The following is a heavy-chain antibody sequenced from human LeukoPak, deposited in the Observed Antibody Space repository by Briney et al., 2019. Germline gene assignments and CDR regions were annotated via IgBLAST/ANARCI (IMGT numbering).Heavy chain of an antibody. J-gene: IGHJ4*02. Sequence: SQTLSLTCTVSGGSISSGGYYRSWIRQHPGKGLEWIGYIYYSGSTYYNPSLKSRVTISVDTSKNQLSLKLSSVTAADTAVYYCATYYCGGDCYSRYYFDYWGQGTLVTVSS. D-gene: IGHD2-21*02. CDR2: IYYSGST. CDR3: ATYYCGGDCYSRYYFDY. V-gene: IGHV4-31*03. CDR1: GGSISSGGYY.